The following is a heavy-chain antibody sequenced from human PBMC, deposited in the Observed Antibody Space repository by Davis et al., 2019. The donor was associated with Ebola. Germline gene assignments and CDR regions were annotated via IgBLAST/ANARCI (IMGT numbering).Heavy chain of an antibody. V-gene: IGHV4-59*11. J-gene: IGHJ4*02. Sequence: SETLSLICTVSGDSISSPYLSWIRQPPGKGLEWIGYMRDSVNTNYNPSLKSRVTISVDTSKNQFSLKLSTVTAADTAVYYCARFVVLVPAAGFDYWGQGTLVTVSS. CDR1: GDSISSPY. CDR2: MRDSVNT. D-gene: IGHD2-2*01. CDR3: ARFVVLVPAAGFDY.